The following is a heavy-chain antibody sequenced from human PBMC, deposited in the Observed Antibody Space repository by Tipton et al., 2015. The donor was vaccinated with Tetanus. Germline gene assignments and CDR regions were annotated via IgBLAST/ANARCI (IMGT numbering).Heavy chain of an antibody. CDR3: ARDRRHCTDGVCYSFVLS. V-gene: IGHV3-11*01. J-gene: IGHJ5*02. Sequence: QVQLVQSGESFVKPGGSLRLSCAGSGFTFNDFYMSWVRQAPGKGPEFVSHISPSGGITYYADSVRGRFTISRDNAKRFLYLQMNSLTADDTAVYYCARDRRHCTDGVCYSFVLSWGQGTLVTVSS. CDR2: ISPSGGIT. D-gene: IGHD2-8*01. CDR1: GFTFNDFY.